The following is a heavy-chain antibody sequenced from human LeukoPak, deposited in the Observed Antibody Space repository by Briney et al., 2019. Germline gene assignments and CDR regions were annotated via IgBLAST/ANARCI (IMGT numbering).Heavy chain of an antibody. CDR2: IYHSGST. CDR3: ARYDVWGTYRAFDY. Sequence: SETLSLTCTVSGYSISTDYYWGWIRQPPGKGLEWVGTIYHSGSTYYNPSLKSRVTISVDTSKNQFSLKVSSVTAADTAVYYCARYDVWGTYRAFDYWGQGTLVTVSS. V-gene: IGHV4-38-2*02. CDR1: GYSISTDYY. D-gene: IGHD3-16*02. J-gene: IGHJ4*02.